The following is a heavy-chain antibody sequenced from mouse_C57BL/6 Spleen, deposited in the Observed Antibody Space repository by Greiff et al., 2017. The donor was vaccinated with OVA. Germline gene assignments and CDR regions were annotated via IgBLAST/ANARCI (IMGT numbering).Heavy chain of an antibody. CDR2: IDPSDSYT. CDR1: GYTFTSYW. Sequence: QVQLKQPGAELVKPGASVKLSCKASGYTFTSYWMQWVKQRPGQGLEWIGEIDPSDSYTNYNQKFKGKATLTVDTSSSTAYMQLSSLTSEDSAVYYCAFYYSNYVPYWGQGTLVTVSA. D-gene: IGHD2-5*01. J-gene: IGHJ3*01. CDR3: AFYYSNYVPY. V-gene: IGHV1-50*01.